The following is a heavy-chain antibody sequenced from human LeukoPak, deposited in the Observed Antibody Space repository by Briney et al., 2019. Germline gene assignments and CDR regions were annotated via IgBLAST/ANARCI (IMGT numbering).Heavy chain of an antibody. CDR3: ARDLRAIGTMYNWFDP. D-gene: IGHD1-26*01. J-gene: IGHJ5*02. CDR2: IYYSGST. V-gene: IGHV4-59*11. Sequence: TSETLCLTCTASGGSISSHYWSWIRQPPGKGLEWIGYIYYSGSTNYNPSLKSRVTISVDTSKNQFSLKLSSVTAADTAVYYCARDLRAIGTMYNWFDPWGQGTLVTVSS. CDR1: GGSISSHY.